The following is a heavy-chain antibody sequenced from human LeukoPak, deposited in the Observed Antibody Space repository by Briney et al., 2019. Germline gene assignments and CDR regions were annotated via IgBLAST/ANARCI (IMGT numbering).Heavy chain of an antibody. CDR3: ARDFNLVDDY. CDR1: GYTFTSYD. V-gene: IGHV1-8*03. Sequence: ASVKVSCRASGYTFTSYDINWVRQATGQGLEWMGWMNPNSGNTGYAQKFQGGVTITRNTSISTAYMELSSLRSEDTAVYYCARDFNLVDDYWGQGTLVTVSS. CDR2: MNPNSGNT. D-gene: IGHD3-9*01. J-gene: IGHJ4*02.